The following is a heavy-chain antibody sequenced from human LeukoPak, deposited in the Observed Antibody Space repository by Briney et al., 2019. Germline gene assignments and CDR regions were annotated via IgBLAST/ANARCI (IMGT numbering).Heavy chain of an antibody. J-gene: IGHJ4*02. Sequence: GGSLRLSCAASGFTFSDYYMSWIRQAPGKGLEWVSYISSSSSYTNYADSVKGRFTISRDNAKNSLYLQINSLRAEDTAVYYCARDFSSSLDFWGQGTLVTVSS. V-gene: IGHV3-11*06. D-gene: IGHD6-13*01. CDR1: GFTFSDYY. CDR3: ARDFSSSLDF. CDR2: ISSSSSYT.